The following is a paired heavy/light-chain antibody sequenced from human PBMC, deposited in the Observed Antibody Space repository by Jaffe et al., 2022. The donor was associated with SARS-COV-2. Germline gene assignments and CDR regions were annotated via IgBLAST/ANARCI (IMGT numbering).Light chain of an antibody. CDR3: GTWDSSLSLYV. CDR1: SSNIGNNY. Sequence: QSVLTQPPSVSAAPGQKVTISCSGSSSNIGNNYVSWYQQLPGTAPKLLIYDNNKRPSGIPDRFSGSKSGTSATLGITGLQTGDEADYYCGTWDSSLSLYVFGTGTKVTVL. V-gene: IGLV1-51*01. CDR2: DNN. J-gene: IGLJ1*01.
Heavy chain of an antibody. CDR1: GFTFSDYY. CDR3: AREAGMATKMDY. J-gene: IGHJ4*02. V-gene: IGHV3-11*01. D-gene: IGHD5-12*01. CDR2: ISSSGSTI. Sequence: QVQLVESGGGLVKPGGSLRLSCAASGFTFSDYYMSWIRQAPGKGLEWVSYISSSGSTIYYADSVKGRFTISRDNAKNSLYLQMNSLRAEDTAVYYCAREAGMATKMDYWGQGTLVTVSS.